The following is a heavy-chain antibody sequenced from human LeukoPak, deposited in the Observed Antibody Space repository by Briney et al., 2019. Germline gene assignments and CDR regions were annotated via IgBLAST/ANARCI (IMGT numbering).Heavy chain of an antibody. V-gene: IGHV3-9*01. CDR2: ISWNSGSI. CDR1: GFTFDDYA. CDR3: TRDFSYSDYHFDY. J-gene: IGHJ4*02. D-gene: IGHD4-11*01. Sequence: GGSLRLSCAASGFTFDDYAMHWVRQAPGKGLEWASGISWNSGSIGYAASVKGRFTISRDNAKNSLYLQMNSLRAEDTAVYYCTRDFSYSDYHFDYWGQGTLVTVSS.